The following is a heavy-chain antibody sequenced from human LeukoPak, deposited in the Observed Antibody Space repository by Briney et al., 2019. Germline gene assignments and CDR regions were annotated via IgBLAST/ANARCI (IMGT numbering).Heavy chain of an antibody. CDR2: ISSSGSTI. Sequence: PGGSLRLSCAASGFTFSSYEMNWVRQAPGKGLEWVAYISSSGSTIYYADSVKGRFTISRDNAKNSLYLQMNSLRAEDTAVYYCAKSRATPNDYWGQGTLVSVSS. J-gene: IGHJ4*02. CDR3: AKSRATPNDY. V-gene: IGHV3-48*03. D-gene: IGHD1-26*01. CDR1: GFTFSSYE.